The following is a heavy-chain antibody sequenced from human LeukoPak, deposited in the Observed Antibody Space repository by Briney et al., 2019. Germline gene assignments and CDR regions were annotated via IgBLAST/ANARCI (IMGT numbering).Heavy chain of an antibody. CDR2: FDPEDGKI. D-gene: IGHD2-8*01. CDR3: ARVARYCTNGVCPLFDY. CDR1: GYTLTDLS. J-gene: IGHJ4*02. V-gene: IGHV1-24*01. Sequence: ASVKVSCKVSGYTLTDLSMHWVRQAPGKGPEWMGGFDPEDGKIIYAQKFQVRVTMTRDMSTSTVYMELSSLRSEDTAVYYCARVARYCTNGVCPLFDYWGQGTLVTVSS.